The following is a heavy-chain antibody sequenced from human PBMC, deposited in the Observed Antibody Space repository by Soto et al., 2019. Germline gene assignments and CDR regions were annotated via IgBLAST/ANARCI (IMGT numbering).Heavy chain of an antibody. V-gene: IGHV4-30-2*01. CDR1: GGSISSGGYS. CDR3: ARAPYSPGHYFDY. D-gene: IGHD6-13*01. J-gene: IGHJ4*02. CDR2: IYHSGST. Sequence: QLQLLESGSGLVKPSQTLSLTCAVSGGSISSGGYSWSWIRQPPGKGLEWIGYIYHSGSTFYNPSLKSRVTISVDRSKNQFSLKLSSVTAADTAVYYCARAPYSPGHYFDYWGQGTLVTVSS.